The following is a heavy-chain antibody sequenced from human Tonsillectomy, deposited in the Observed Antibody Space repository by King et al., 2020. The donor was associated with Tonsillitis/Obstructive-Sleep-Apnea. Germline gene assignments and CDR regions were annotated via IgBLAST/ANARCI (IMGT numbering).Heavy chain of an antibody. V-gene: IGHV3-15*01. CDR2: IKSKTDGGTT. CDR1: GFNFNNAW. J-gene: IGHJ4*02. D-gene: IGHD6-19*01. Sequence: VQLVESGGGLVKPGESHRLSCAASGFNFNNAWMSWVRQAPGKGLEWVGRIKSKTDGGTTDYAAPGKGRFTLSRDDSKNTLYLQMNSLKTEDTAVYYCITIPGGWPAYSGQGTLVT. CDR3: ITIPGGWPAY.